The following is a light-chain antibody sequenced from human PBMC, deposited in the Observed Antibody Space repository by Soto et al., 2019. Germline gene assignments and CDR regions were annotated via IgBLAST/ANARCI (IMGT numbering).Light chain of an antibody. V-gene: IGKV1-5*03. Sequence: QMTQSPSTLSASVGDRVTITCRASQSISSWLAWYQQKPGKAPKLLIYKASSLESGVPSRFSGSGSGTEFTLTISSLQPDDFATYYCQQYNSYPWTFGQGTKVEIK. CDR1: QSISSW. CDR3: QQYNSYPWT. CDR2: KAS. J-gene: IGKJ1*01.